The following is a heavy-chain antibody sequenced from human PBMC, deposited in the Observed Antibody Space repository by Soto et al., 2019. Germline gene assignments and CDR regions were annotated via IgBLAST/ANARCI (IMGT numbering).Heavy chain of an antibody. CDR3: ARHLGELSLSYYYYYMDV. CDR1: GGSISSSSYY. J-gene: IGHJ6*03. Sequence: LSLTCPVSGGSISSSSYYWGWIRQPPGKGLEWIGSIYYSGSTYYNPSLKSRVTISVDTSKNQFSLKLSSVTAADTAVYYCARHLGELSLSYYYYYMDVWGKGTTVTVSS. D-gene: IGHD3-16*02. V-gene: IGHV4-39*01. CDR2: IYYSGST.